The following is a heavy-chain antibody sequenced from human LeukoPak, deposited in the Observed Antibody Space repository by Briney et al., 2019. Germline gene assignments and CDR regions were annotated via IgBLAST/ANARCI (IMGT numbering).Heavy chain of an antibody. J-gene: IGHJ4*02. D-gene: IGHD3-22*01. CDR1: GGSLSSYY. CDR3: ARPYDSSGYYYGY. CDR2: IYYSGST. V-gene: IGHV4-59*12. Sequence: SETLSLTCTVSGGSLSSYYWSWIRQPPGKGLEWIGYIYYSGSTNYNPSLKSRVTISVDTSKNQLSLKLSSVTAADTAVYYCARPYDSSGYYYGYWGQGTLVTVSS.